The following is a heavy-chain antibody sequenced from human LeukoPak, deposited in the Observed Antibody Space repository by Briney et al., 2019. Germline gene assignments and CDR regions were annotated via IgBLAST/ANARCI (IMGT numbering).Heavy chain of an antibody. CDR1: GGSISSYY. V-gene: IGHV4-59*01. J-gene: IGHJ3*02. CDR3: ARDEGGYGNHAFDI. D-gene: IGHD5-12*01. CDR2: IYYSGST. Sequence: SETLSLTCTVSGGSISSYYWSWIRQPPGKGLEWIGYIYYSGSTNYNPSLKSRVTISVDTSKNQFSLKLSSATAADTAVYYCARDEGGYGNHAFDIWGQGTMVTVSS.